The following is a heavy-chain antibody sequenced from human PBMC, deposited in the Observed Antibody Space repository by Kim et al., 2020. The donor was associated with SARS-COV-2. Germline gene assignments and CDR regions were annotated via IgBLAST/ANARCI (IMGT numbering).Heavy chain of an antibody. CDR1: GFTFGDYA. V-gene: IGHV3-49*03. CDR3: TRVNDILTGYYGPYYFDY. CDR2: IRSKAYGGTT. J-gene: IGHJ4*02. Sequence: GGSLRLSCTASGFTFGDYAMSWFRQAPGKGLEWLGFIRSKAYGGTTEYAASVKGRFTISRDDSKSIAYLQMNSLKTEDTAVYYCTRVNDILTGYYGPYYFDYWGQGTLVTVSS. D-gene: IGHD3-9*01.